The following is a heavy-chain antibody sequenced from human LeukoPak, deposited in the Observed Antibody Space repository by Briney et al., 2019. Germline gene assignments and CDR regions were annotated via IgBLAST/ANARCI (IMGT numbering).Heavy chain of an antibody. D-gene: IGHD6-13*01. J-gene: IGHJ1*01. CDR3: VPPAVGLDRTISTEYFQH. CDR1: GLTFDSYD. CDR2: ISASGISI. Sequence: PGGSLRLSCADAGLTFDSYDMYWVSQSPGKGPEWVSYISASGISIKYADSVKGRFTISRDNAKNLVYLQMDSLRAEDTAVYYCVPPAVGLDRTISTEYFQHWGQGTPVIVSS. V-gene: IGHV3-48*03.